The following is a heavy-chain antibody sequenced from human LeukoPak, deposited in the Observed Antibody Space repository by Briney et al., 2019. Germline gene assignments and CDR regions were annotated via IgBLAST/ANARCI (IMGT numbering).Heavy chain of an antibody. D-gene: IGHD6-13*01. CDR2: INHSGST. CDR1: GGSFSGYY. CDR3: ARSSRYRHRGYFQH. J-gene: IGHJ1*01. Sequence: SETLSLTCAVYGGSFSGYYWSWIRQPPGKGLDWIGEINHSGSTNYNPSLKSRVTISVDTSKNQFSLKLSSVTAADTAVYYCARSSRYRHRGYFQHWGQGTLVTVSS. V-gene: IGHV4-34*01.